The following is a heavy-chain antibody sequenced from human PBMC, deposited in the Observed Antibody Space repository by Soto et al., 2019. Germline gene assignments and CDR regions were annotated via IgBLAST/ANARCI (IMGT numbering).Heavy chain of an antibody. CDR1: GYTFTSYY. Sequence: ASVKVSCKASGYTFTSYYMHWVRQAPGQGLEWMGIINPSGGATRYAQRFQGRVTMTRDMSITTVYMELNNLSPDDTAVYYCGRGRSGQIVVFYWGQGTPVTVSS. CDR3: GRGRSGQIVVFY. J-gene: IGHJ4*02. D-gene: IGHD1-26*01. V-gene: IGHV1-46*01. CDR2: INPSGGAT.